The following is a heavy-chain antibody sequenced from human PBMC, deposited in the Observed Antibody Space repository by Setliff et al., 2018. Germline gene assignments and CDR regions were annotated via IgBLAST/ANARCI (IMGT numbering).Heavy chain of an antibody. Sequence: ASVKVSCKASGYTFTSYDINWVRQATGQGLEWMGWMNPNSGNTGYAQNFQGRVTITRNTSISTAYMERSSLRYEDTAVYYCTRGRTVGAIKRHRLYYFDYWGQGTLVTVCS. V-gene: IGHV1-8*03. CDR2: MNPNSGNT. J-gene: IGHJ4*02. D-gene: IGHD1-26*01. CDR3: TRGRTVGAIKRHRLYYFDY. CDR1: GYTFTSYD.